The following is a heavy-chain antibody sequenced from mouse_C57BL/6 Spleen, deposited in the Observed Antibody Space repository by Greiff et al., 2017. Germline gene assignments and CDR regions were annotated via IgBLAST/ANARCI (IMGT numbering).Heavy chain of an antibody. CDR2: ISYDGSN. CDR1: GYSITSGYY. CDR3: ARERDYYSNPHWYFDV. D-gene: IGHD2-5*01. V-gene: IGHV3-6*01. J-gene: IGHJ1*03. Sequence: EVQLQQSGPGLVKPSQSLSLTCSVTGYSITSGYYWNWIRQFPGNKLEWMGYISYDGSNNYNPSLKNRISITRDTSKNQFFLKLNSVTTEDTATYYCARERDYYSNPHWYFDVWGTGTTVTVSS.